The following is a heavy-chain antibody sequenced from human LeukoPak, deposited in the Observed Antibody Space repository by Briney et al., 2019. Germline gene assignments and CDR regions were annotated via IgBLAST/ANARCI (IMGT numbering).Heavy chain of an antibody. CDR2: ISAYNGNT. J-gene: IGHJ4*02. CDR1: GYTFTSYG. V-gene: IGHV1-18*01. D-gene: IGHD3-22*01. Sequence: ASVKVSCKASGYTFTSYGISWVRQAPGQGLEWMGWISAYNGNTNYAQKLQGRVTMTTDTSTSTAYMELRSLTSDDTAVYYYARDSYYYDSSEYDYWGQGTLVTVSS. CDR3: ARDSYYYDSSEYDY.